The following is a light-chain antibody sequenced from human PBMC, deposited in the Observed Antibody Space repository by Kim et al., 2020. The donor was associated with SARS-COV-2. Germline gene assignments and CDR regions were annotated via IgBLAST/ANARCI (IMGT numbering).Light chain of an antibody. J-gene: IGKJ3*01. V-gene: IGKV1-9*01. Sequence: DIQLTQSPSFLSASVGDRVTITCRASQGISSYLAWYQQKPGKAPKLLIYAASTLQSGVPSRFSGSGSGTEFTLTISSLQPEDFATYYCQQLSRYPQCTFGPGTKVDIK. CDR3: QQLSRYPQCT. CDR1: QGISSY. CDR2: AAS.